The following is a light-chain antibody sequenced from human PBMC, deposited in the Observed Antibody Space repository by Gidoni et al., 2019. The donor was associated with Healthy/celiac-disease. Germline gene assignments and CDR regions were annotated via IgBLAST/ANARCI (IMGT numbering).Light chain of an antibody. CDR1: QDISNY. J-gene: IGKJ5*01. V-gene: IGKV1-33*01. Sequence: DIQMTQSPSSLSASVGDRVTITCQASQDISNYLNWYQQKPGKAPKLLIYDASNLETGIPSRFSGSGSGTDFTFTISSLQPEDIATYYCQQYGNRPPITFGQGTRLEIK. CDR2: DAS. CDR3: QQYGNRPPIT.